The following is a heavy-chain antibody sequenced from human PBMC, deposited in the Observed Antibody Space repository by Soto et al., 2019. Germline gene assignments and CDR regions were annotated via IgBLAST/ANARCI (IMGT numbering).Heavy chain of an antibody. J-gene: IGHJ5*02. Sequence: SETLSLTRTVSGGSITRGGYYWSWIRQHPGKGLEWIGYIYNSGTTYYNPSLKSRVTISVDTSKNQFSLKLTSVTAADTAVYYCARDPAPWGQGTLVTVSS. CDR1: GGSITRGGYY. CDR2: IYNSGTT. V-gene: IGHV4-31*03. CDR3: ARDPAP.